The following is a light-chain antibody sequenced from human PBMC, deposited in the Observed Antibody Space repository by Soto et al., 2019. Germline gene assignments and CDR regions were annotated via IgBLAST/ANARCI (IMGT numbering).Light chain of an antibody. Sequence: QSALTQPPSASGTPGQRVTISCSGSSSSIGSNYVYWYQQFSGTVPKPLIYRNYRRPSGVPDRFSGSKSGTSASLAIRGLRSDDEADYYCAAWDDSLSSWVFGGGTKVTVL. J-gene: IGLJ3*02. V-gene: IGLV1-47*01. CDR3: AAWDDSLSSWV. CDR2: RNY. CDR1: SSSIGSNY.